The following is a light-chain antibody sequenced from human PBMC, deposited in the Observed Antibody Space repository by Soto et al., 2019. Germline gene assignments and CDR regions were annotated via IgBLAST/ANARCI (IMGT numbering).Light chain of an antibody. CDR1: QSVSSN. CDR3: QHYNNWTLT. Sequence: EIVMTQAPVTLSVSPGEKATLSCRASQSVSSNLAWYQQKPGQTPRLLIYATSTRDTGIPARFSGSGAGTECTRTISSLQSEDFAVDYCQHYNNWTLTFGGGTQVDIK. V-gene: IGKV3-15*01. CDR2: ATS. J-gene: IGKJ4*01.